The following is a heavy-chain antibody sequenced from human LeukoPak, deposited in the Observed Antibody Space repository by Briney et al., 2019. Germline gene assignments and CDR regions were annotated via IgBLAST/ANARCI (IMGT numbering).Heavy chain of an antibody. J-gene: IGHJ5*02. Sequence: SETLSLTCTVSGGSISSSPYYWGWIRQPPGKGLEWIGTIYYRGSTYSNPFLNSRVTISLDTSKSQFSLRLRSVTAADTALYYCARHYLSDGILSTFDPWGQGTLVTVSS. V-gene: IGHV4-39*01. D-gene: IGHD2-2*01. CDR3: ARHYLSDGILSTFDP. CDR2: IYYRGST. CDR1: GGSISSSPYY.